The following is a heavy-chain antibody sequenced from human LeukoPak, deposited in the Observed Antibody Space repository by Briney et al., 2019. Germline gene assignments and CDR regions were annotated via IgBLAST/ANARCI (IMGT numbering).Heavy chain of an antibody. Sequence: PGGSLRLSCAASGFKFSDHYIDWVRQAPGKGLEWVGRSRNKASSYTTEYAASVEGRFTISRDVSESSLYLQMNSLRTEDTDVYYCGRIAINENNGMDVWGQGTTVTVSS. CDR2: SRNKASSYTT. D-gene: IGHD1/OR15-1a*01. CDR1: GFKFSDHY. CDR3: GRIAINENNGMDV. V-gene: IGHV3-72*01. J-gene: IGHJ6*02.